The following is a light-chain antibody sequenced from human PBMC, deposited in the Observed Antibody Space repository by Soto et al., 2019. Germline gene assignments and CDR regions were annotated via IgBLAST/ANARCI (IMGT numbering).Light chain of an antibody. CDR1: SSNTGENY. CDR2: DDN. V-gene: IGLV1-51*01. CDR3: GTWDSSLTAVV. J-gene: IGLJ2*01. Sequence: QSALTQPPSVSAAPGQKVTISCSGSSSNTGENYVSWYQHFPGAAPKLLIYDDNKRPSGISDRFSASKSGTSATLGIAGLQTGDEADYYCGTWDSSLTAVVLGGGTQLTVL.